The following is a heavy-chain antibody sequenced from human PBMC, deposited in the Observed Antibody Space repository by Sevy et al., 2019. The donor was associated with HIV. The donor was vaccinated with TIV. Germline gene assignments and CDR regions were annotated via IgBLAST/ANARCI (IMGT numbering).Heavy chain of an antibody. CDR1: GYILNNYY. J-gene: IGHJ4*02. CDR2: ITPYNDDT. D-gene: IGHD1-26*01. Sequence: PRTSVKVSCKAPGYILNNYYIHWVRQAPGQGLKWMGWITPYNDDTSYAEDFEGRLTVIKDRSTNTVYMELKRLTVDDAGMYYCARGRLEDSGRYCIEIWGEGSLVTVSS. V-gene: IGHV1-18*01. CDR3: ARGRLEDSGRYCIEI.